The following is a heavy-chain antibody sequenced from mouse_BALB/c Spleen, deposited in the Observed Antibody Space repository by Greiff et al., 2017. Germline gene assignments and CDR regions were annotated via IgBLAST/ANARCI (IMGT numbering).Heavy chain of an antibody. V-gene: IGHV2-2*02. CDR3: ARKEYGNYYYAMDY. J-gene: IGHJ4*01. CDR1: GFSLPSYG. Sequence: QVQLQQSGPGLVQPSQSLSITCTVSGFSLPSYGVHWVRQSPGKGLEWLGVIWSGGSTDYNAAFISRLSISKDNSKSQVFFKMNSLQANDTAIYYCARKEYGNYYYAMDYWGQGTAVTVSS. D-gene: IGHD2-10*02. CDR2: IWSGGST.